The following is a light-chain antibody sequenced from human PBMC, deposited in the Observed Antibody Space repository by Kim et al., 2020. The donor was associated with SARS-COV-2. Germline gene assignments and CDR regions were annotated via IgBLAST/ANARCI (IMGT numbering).Light chain of an antibody. V-gene: IGKV1-16*01. Sequence: AIVGDRVPLTCRASHDSSNNLAWFQQRPGKAPKSLISAASRLQSGVPSRFSGSGSGTDFTLSISSLQPEDFATYSCQHYKNYPFAFGPGTKVDIK. J-gene: IGKJ3*01. CDR1: HDSSNN. CDR2: AAS. CDR3: QHYKNYPFA.